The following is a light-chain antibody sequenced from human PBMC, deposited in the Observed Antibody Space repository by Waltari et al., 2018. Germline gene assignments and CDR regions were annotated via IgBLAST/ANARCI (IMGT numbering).Light chain of an antibody. CDR1: QSVGRS. V-gene: IGKV3-20*01. Sequence: EIVLTQSPDTLSLSPGERGTLSCRASQSVGRSLTWYQQKPGQAPRLLIYDASRRAPGIPDRVSGSGFGTDFSLTISRLEPEDFAVYYCQNYVRLPATFGQGTKVEIK. CDR3: QNYVRLPAT. J-gene: IGKJ1*01. CDR2: DAS.